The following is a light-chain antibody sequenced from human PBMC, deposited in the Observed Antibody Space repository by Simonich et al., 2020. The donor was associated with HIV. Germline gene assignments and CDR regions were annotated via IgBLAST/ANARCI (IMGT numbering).Light chain of an antibody. J-gene: IGKJ2*01. CDR3: QQSNYTPYT. CDR1: QSISSY. Sequence: DIKMTQSPSSLSASVGDRVTITSRASQSISSYLNWYQQKPGKAPKLLIYAEASLQSGVPSRFSGSGSGTDFTLTISSLQPEDFATYYCQQSNYTPYTFGQGTKLEIK. CDR2: AEA. V-gene: IGKV1-39*01.